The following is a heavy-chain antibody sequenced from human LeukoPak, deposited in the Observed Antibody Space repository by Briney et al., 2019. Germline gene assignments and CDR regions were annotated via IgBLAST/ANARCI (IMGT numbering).Heavy chain of an antibody. D-gene: IGHD4-17*01. V-gene: IGHV4-59*01. Sequence: PSETLSLTCSVSGDFISSYYWSWIRQPPGKGLEWIGYIYDSGSANYNPSLKSRLTISVDTSKNQFSLKLSSVTAADTAVYYCARGAFSGYGDFGFDYWGQGTLVTASS. CDR3: ARGAFSGYGDFGFDY. CDR1: GDFISSYY. CDR2: IYDSGSA. J-gene: IGHJ4*02.